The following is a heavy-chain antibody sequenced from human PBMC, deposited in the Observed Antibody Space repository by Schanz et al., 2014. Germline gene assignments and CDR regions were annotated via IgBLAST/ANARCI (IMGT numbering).Heavy chain of an antibody. J-gene: IGHJ4*02. V-gene: IGHV3-48*04. CDR3: AKVAPAAAYLDS. D-gene: IGHD2-2*01. Sequence: EVQLVESGGGLVQPGGSLRISCAASGFTFSTYAMSWVRQAPGKGLEWVSYITSGSAKFYADSVKGRFTISRDNAKNSLFLQMNSLSAEDTAVYYCAKVAPAAAYLDSWGLGTLVTVSS. CDR2: ITSGSAK. CDR1: GFTFSTYA.